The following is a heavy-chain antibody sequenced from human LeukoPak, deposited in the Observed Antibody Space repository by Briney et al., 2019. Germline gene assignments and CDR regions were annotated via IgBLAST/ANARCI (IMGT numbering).Heavy chain of an antibody. CDR2: IYYSGST. CDR1: GGSISSSNW. CDR3: ARRGSVLLWFGELLGSQYYFDY. Sequence: SETLSLTCAVSGGSISSSNWWSWVRQPPGKGLEWIGSIYYSGSTYYNPSLKSRVTISVDTSKNQFSLKLSSVTAADTAVYYCARRGSVLLWFGELLGSQYYFDYWGQGTLVTVSS. D-gene: IGHD3-10*01. V-gene: IGHV4-39*01. J-gene: IGHJ4*02.